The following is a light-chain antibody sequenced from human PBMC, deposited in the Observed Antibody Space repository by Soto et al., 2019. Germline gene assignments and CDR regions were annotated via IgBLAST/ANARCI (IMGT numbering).Light chain of an antibody. V-gene: IGKV1-9*01. J-gene: IGKJ5*01. CDR1: QGFGSP. CDR2: AAY. CDR3: QQIKSYPRIT. Sequence: IQLTHFPSFRSPYLGCRVTMSCRTSQGFGSPLAWYQQTPGKAPKLLIYAAYTLQSGVPSRFSGSGGGTDFTLTIRRLKPADLATYDCQQIKSYPRITCGQG.